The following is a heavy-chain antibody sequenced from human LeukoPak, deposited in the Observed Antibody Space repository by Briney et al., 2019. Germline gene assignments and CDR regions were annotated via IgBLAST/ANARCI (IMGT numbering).Heavy chain of an antibody. D-gene: IGHD3-22*01. V-gene: IGHV3-53*01. Sequence: PGGSLTLSCAASGFTVSNNYMHCVRQAPGKALECVSVMYSGGTTYYADSVKGRFSISRDKSKNTVFLQMSSLKAEDTAVYYCASPSSGQSFDIWGQGTTVTVSS. J-gene: IGHJ3*02. CDR1: GFTVSNNY. CDR2: MYSGGTT. CDR3: ASPSSGQSFDI.